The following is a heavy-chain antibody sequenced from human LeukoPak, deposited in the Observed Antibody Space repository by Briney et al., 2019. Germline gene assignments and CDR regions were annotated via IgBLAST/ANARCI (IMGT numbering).Heavy chain of an antibody. CDR1: GFTFSSYS. D-gene: IGHD2-21*01. V-gene: IGHV3-21*01. CDR2: ISSSSSYI. J-gene: IGHJ3*02. Sequence: GGSLRLSCAASGFTFSSYSMNWVRQAPGKGLEWVSSISSSSSYIYYAGSMKGRFTNSRDNAKNTLYLQKNSLRAEDTAVYYCARDGDHDAFDIWGQGTMVTVSS. CDR3: ARDGDHDAFDI.